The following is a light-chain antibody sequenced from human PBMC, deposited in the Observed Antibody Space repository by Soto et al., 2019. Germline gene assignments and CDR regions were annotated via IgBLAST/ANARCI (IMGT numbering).Light chain of an antibody. CDR2: GAS. J-gene: IGKJ1*01. CDR3: QQCGSSPWT. Sequence: EVVLTQSPGTLSLSPGERATVSCRASQTISRNYLAWYQKKPGQAPRLLMYGASTRATGIPDRFSGGGSGTDFTLTISRLEPEDFAVYYCQQCGSSPWTFGQGTKVDIK. V-gene: IGKV3-20*01. CDR1: QTISRNY.